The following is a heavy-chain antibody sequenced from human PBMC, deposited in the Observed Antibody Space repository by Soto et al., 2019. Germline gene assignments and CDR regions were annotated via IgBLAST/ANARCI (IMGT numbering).Heavy chain of an antibody. CDR1: GGTFSSYS. D-gene: IGHD3-16*01. V-gene: IGHV1-69*13. Sequence: SVKVSCKASGGTFSSYSISWVRQAPGQGLEWMGGIIPIFGTANYAQKFQGRVTITADESTSTAYMELSSLRSEDTAVYYCARLGHDYYYYGMDVWGQGTTVTVSS. CDR3: ARLGHDYYYYGMDV. CDR2: IIPIFGTA. J-gene: IGHJ6*02.